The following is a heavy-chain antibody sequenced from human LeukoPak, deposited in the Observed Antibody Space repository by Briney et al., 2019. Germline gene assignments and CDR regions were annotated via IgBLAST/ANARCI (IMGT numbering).Heavy chain of an antibody. V-gene: IGHV3-21*01. CDR3: VCYYGSGQDY. D-gene: IGHD3-10*01. J-gene: IGHJ4*02. CDR1: GFTFSSYS. Sequence: GGSLRLSCAASGFTFSSYSMNWVRQAPGKGLEWVSSISSSSRSYIYYADSVKGRFTISRDNAKNSLYLQMNSLRAEDTAVYYCVCYYGSGQDYWGQGTLVTVSS. CDR2: ISSSSRSYI.